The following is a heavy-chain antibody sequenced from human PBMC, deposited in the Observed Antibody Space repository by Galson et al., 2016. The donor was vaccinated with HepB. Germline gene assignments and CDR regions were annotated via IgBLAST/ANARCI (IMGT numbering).Heavy chain of an antibody. Sequence: SLRLSCAASGSTFSNYAMSWVRQAPGKGLEWVSSMSSSSIYIYYADSVKGRFTISRDIAKNSLYLQMNSLRAEDTAIYYCARDGERTYAMDVWGHGTTVTVSS. D-gene: IGHD2-21*01. CDR3: ARDGERTYAMDV. V-gene: IGHV3-21*01. CDR2: MSSSSIYI. J-gene: IGHJ6*02. CDR1: GSTFSNYA.